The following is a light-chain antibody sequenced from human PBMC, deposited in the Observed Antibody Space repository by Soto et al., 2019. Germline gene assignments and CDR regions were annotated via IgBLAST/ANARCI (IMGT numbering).Light chain of an antibody. CDR3: SSFTRSSTLLYV. Sequence: QSVLTQPASVSGSPGQSITISCTGTSSDIGDYNYVSWYQHHPDKAPKLMIYEVSHRPSGVSDRFSGSKSGNTASLTISGLQAADEADYYCSSFTRSSTLLYVFGTGTKVTVL. CDR2: EVS. J-gene: IGLJ1*01. CDR1: SSDIGDYNY. V-gene: IGLV2-14*01.